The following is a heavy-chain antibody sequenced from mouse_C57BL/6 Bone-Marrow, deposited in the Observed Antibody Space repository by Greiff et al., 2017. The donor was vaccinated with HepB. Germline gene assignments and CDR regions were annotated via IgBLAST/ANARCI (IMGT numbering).Heavy chain of an antibody. J-gene: IGHJ3*01. Sequence: EVQGVESGAGLVKPGGSLKLSCAASGFTFSSYAMSWVRQTPEKRLEWVAYISSGGDYIYYADTVKGRFTISRDNARNTLYLQMSSLKSEDTAMYYCTRDPRWLLKAYWGQGTLVTVSA. CDR1: GFTFSSYA. CDR2: ISSGGDYI. V-gene: IGHV5-9-1*02. D-gene: IGHD2-3*01. CDR3: TRDPRWLLKAY.